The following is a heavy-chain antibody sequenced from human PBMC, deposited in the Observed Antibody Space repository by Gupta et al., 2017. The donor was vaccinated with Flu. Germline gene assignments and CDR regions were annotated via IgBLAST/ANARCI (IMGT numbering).Heavy chain of an antibody. Sequence: SISNYYWNWIRQPPGKGLEWVGYAYYSGTTNDNPSLRSRLTLSLDPSKNLFSLTLTSVTAADTAVYYCARGDTYYKNWFAVWGQGTLVTVSS. D-gene: IGHD1-26*01. J-gene: IGHJ4*02. CDR1: SISNYY. V-gene: IGHV4-59*01. CDR3: ARGDTYYKNWFAV. CDR2: AYYSGTT.